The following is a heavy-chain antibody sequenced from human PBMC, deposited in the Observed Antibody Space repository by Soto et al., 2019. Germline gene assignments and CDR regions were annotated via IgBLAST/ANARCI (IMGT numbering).Heavy chain of an antibody. CDR1: GFPFYVYG. Sequence: GGSLRLSCATSGFPFYVYGMTWVRQAPGKGLEWVSSITSNGNFLYYADAVRGRFSISRDNPKTSVSLEMNNLRAEDTAVYYCTRSDYGDAPGYWGQGTLVTVSS. J-gene: IGHJ4*02. V-gene: IGHV3-21*01. CDR2: ITSNGNFL. D-gene: IGHD4-17*01. CDR3: TRSDYGDAPGY.